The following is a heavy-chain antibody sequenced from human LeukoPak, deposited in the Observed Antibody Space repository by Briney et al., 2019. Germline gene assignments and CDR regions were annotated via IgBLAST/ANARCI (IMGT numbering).Heavy chain of an antibody. D-gene: IGHD4-11*01. CDR1: GYSISSGYY. J-gene: IGHJ5*02. V-gene: IGHV4-38-2*02. Sequence: SETLSLTCTVSGYSISSGYYWGWIRQPPGKGLEWIGSIYHSGSTYYNPSLKSRVTISVDTSKNQFSLKLSSVTAADTAVYYCAREGATTTPGSINWFDPWGQGTLVTVSS. CDR3: AREGATTTPGSINWFDP. CDR2: IYHSGST.